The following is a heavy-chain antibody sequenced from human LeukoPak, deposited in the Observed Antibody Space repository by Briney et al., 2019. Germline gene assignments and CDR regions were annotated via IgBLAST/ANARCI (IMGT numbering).Heavy chain of an antibody. CDR2: MNPSGGST. CDR1: GSTFTICY. J-gene: IGHJ4*02. Sequence: ASVTLSCKASGSTFTICYMHWVRQALGQGLEWVGIMNPSGGSTSYANKFQGRVTMTTVTSTSTHYMELISLRSEAAAVYYCARDPAGGPRYYFDYWGQGTLVTVSS. V-gene: IGHV1-46*01. CDR3: ARDPAGGPRYYFDY.